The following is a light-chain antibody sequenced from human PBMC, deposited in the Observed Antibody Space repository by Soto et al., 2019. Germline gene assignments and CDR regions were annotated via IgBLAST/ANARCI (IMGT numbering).Light chain of an antibody. Sequence: DIQMTQSPSTLSASFGDRFTITCRASQSISTWLAWYQQKSGRAPKLLIYDSSSLESGVPSRFSGSGSGTEFSLTISSLQPDDFATYFCQQSDCLSITFGHGTRLEI. J-gene: IGKJ5*01. CDR2: DSS. CDR3: QQSDCLSIT. CDR1: QSISTW. V-gene: IGKV1-5*01.